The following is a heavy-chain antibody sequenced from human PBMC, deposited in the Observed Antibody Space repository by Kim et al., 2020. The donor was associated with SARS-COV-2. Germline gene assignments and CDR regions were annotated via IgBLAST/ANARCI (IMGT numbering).Heavy chain of an antibody. CDR2: IIPNSGGT. CDR3: ARDLRGVLLWFGVIGY. V-gene: IGHV1-2*06. D-gene: IGHD3-10*01. CDR1: GYTFTGYY. Sequence: ASVKVSCKASGYTFTGYYMHWVRQAPGQGLEWMGRIIPNSGGTNYAQKFQGRVTMTRDTSISTAYMELSRLRSDDTAVYYCARDLRGVLLWFGVIGYWGQGTLVTVSS. J-gene: IGHJ4*02.